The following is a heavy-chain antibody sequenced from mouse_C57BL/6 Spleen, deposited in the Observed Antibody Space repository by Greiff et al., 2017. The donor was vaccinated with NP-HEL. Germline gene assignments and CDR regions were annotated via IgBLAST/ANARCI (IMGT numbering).Heavy chain of an antibody. CDR3: ACYYYGSSYVDWYFDV. Sequence: EVQLQQSGPELVKPGASVKISCKASGYSFTDYNMNWVKQSNGKSLEWIGVINPNYGTTSYNQKFKGKATLTVDQSSSTAYMQLNSLTSEDSAVYYCACYYYGSSYVDWYFDVWGTGTTVTVSS. CDR2: INPNYGTT. CDR1: GYSFTDYN. D-gene: IGHD1-1*01. V-gene: IGHV1-39*01. J-gene: IGHJ1*03.